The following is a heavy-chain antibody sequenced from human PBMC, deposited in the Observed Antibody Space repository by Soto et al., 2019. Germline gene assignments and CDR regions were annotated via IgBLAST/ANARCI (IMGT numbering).Heavy chain of an antibody. CDR1: GFTFSNAW. V-gene: IGHV3-15*01. CDR3: TTDSAILEVPVVGY. J-gene: IGHJ4*02. Sequence: EVQLVESGGGLVKPGGSLRLSCAASGFTFSNAWMSWVRQAPGKGLEWVGRIKSKVDGGTTDYAPPVKGRVSISRDDSKDTLFLQMNGLKTEDTATYYCTTDSAILEVPVVGYWGQGTLVTVSS. CDR2: IKSKVDGGTT.